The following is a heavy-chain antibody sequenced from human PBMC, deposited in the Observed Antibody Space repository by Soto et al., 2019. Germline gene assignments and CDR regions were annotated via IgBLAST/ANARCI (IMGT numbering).Heavy chain of an antibody. Sequence: SETLSLTCAVSGGSISSGSYYWGWIRQPPGKGLEWIGSIYYSGSTYYNPSLKSRVTISVDTSKNQFSLKLSSVTAADTAVYYCARTYYDFWSGYLVGDEPYGMDVWGQGTTVTVSS. CDR3: ARTYYDFWSGYLVGDEPYGMDV. CDR1: GGSISSGSYY. CDR2: IYYSGST. D-gene: IGHD3-3*01. V-gene: IGHV4-39*01. J-gene: IGHJ6*02.